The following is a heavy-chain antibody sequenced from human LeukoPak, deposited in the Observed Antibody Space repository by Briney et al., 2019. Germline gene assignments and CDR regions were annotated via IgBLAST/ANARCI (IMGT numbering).Heavy chain of an antibody. CDR3: VRDGVMVGTSGSRYDY. Sequence: VASVKVSCKASGYTFTGYYMHCVRQAPGQGLEWMGWINPNSGGTNYAQKFQGRVTMTRDTSISTVYMELSGLRYDDTAAYYCVRDGVMVGTSGSRYDYWGQGTLVTVSS. CDR2: INPNSGGT. J-gene: IGHJ4*02. V-gene: IGHV1-2*02. CDR1: GYTFTGYY. D-gene: IGHD4/OR15-4a*01.